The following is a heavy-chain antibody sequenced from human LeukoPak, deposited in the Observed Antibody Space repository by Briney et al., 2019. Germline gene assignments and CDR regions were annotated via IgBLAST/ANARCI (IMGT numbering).Heavy chain of an antibody. CDR1: GFTLSSYA. J-gene: IGHJ3*02. CDR2: ISYDGSNK. Sequence: PGGSLRLSCAASGFTLSSYAMHWVRQAQGKGLEWVAVISYDGSNKYYADSVKGRFTISRDNSKNTLYLQMNSLRAEDTAVYYCARERAPDYPAAFYIWGQGTMVTVSS. CDR3: ARERAPDYPAAFYI. D-gene: IGHD4-11*01. V-gene: IGHV3-30-3*01.